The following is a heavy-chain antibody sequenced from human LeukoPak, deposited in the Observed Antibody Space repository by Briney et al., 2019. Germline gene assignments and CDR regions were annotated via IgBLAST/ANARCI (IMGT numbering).Heavy chain of an antibody. CDR3: ARSVEGYCSGDNCYYYYYYMDV. Sequence: PSETLSLTCTVSGGSINNSSYYWGWIRQPPGKGMKYIGSIYYSGTTYYNPSLKSRVTISIDTSKNQFSLKLSSVTAADTAVYYCARSVEGYCSGDNCYYYYYYMDVWGKGTTVTVSS. CDR1: GGSINNSSYY. D-gene: IGHD2-15*01. V-gene: IGHV4-39*07. J-gene: IGHJ6*03. CDR2: IYYSGTT.